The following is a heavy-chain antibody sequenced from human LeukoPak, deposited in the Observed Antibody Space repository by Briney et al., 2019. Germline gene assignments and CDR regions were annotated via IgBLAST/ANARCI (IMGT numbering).Heavy chain of an antibody. Sequence: QTGGSLRLPCEGSAFIFSGHWMNWVRQTPGKGLEWVANINQDGSQKYYVDSVKGRFTISRDNAKNSLYLQMNSLRAEDTAVYYCARALAAAGSYWGQGTLVTVSS. D-gene: IGHD6-25*01. CDR3: ARALAAAGSY. J-gene: IGHJ4*02. CDR1: AFIFSGHW. CDR2: INQDGSQK. V-gene: IGHV3-7*01.